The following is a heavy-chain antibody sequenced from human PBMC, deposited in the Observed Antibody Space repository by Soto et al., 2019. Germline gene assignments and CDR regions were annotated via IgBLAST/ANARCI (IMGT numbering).Heavy chain of an antibody. V-gene: IGHV3-15*01. Sequence: GGSLRLSCAASGFNFSKFGMYWVRQAPGKGLEWVGRIKSKTDGGTTDYAAPVKGRFTISRDDSKNTLYLQMNSLKTEDTAVYYCTTGGGYCSGGSCQFGLYYYGMDVCGQGTTVTVSS. D-gene: IGHD2-15*01. J-gene: IGHJ6*02. CDR1: GFNFSKFG. CDR2: IKSKTDGGTT. CDR3: TTGGGYCSGGSCQFGLYYYGMDV.